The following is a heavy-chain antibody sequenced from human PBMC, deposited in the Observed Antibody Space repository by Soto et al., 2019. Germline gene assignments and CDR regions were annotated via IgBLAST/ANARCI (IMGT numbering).Heavy chain of an antibody. CDR1: GFTFSSYG. D-gene: IGHD1-7*01. V-gene: IGHV3-33*01. J-gene: IGHJ6*03. CDR2: IWYDGSNK. Sequence: PGGSLRLSCAASGFTFSSYGMHWVRQAPGKGLEWVAVIWYDGSNKYYADSVKGRFTISRDNSKNTLYLQMNSLRAEDTAVYYCAREHNWNYDPGSYYYYMDVWGKGATVTVSS. CDR3: AREHNWNYDPGSYYYYMDV.